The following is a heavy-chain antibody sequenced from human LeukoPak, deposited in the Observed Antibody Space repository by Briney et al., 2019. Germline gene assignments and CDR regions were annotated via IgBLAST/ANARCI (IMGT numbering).Heavy chain of an antibody. V-gene: IGHV3-30*04. Sequence: GGSLRFSCAASGFTFSSYAMHWVRQAPGKGLEWVAVISYDGSNKYYADSVKGRFTISRDNSKNTLYLQMNSLRAEDTAVYYCARDDYWGQGTLVTVSS. CDR3: ARDDY. J-gene: IGHJ4*02. CDR1: GFTFSSYA. CDR2: ISYDGSNK.